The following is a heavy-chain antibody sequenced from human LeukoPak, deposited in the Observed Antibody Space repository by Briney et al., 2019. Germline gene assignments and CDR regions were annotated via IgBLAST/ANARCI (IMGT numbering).Heavy chain of an antibody. Sequence: PSETLSLTCTVSGGSVSSGSYYWSWIRQPPGKGLEWIGYIYYSGSINYNPSLKSRVTISVDTSKNQFSLKLSSVTAADTAVYYCASYDYGDYYFDYWGQGTLVTVSS. J-gene: IGHJ4*02. CDR1: GGSVSSGSYY. CDR3: ASYDYGDYYFDY. CDR2: IYYSGSI. V-gene: IGHV4-61*01. D-gene: IGHD4-17*01.